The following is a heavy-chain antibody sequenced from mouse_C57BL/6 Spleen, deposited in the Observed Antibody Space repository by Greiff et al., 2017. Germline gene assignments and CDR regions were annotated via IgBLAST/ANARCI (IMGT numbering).Heavy chain of an antibody. CDR2: INPNYGTT. Sequence: EVKLMESGPELVKPGASVKISCKASGYSFTDYNMNWVKQSNGKSLEWIGVINPNYGTTSYNQKFKGKATLTVDQSSSTAYMQLNSLTSEDSAVYYCARSGDYGGYFDVWGTGTTVTVSS. J-gene: IGHJ1*03. V-gene: IGHV1-39*01. CDR3: ARSGDYGGYFDV. CDR1: GYSFTDYN. D-gene: IGHD2-4*01.